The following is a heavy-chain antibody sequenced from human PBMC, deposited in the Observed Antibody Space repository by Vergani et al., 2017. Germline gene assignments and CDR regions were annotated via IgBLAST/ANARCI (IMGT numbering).Heavy chain of an antibody. CDR3: ARTRAP. CDR2: INPSGGST. CDR1: GYTLTSYQ. Sequence: QVQLVQCGAEVKKPGASVKVFCKASGYTLTSYQMHGVRQAPGQWLEWMGIINPSGGSTSYAQKFQGRVTMTRDTSTSTVDMELGSLRSEDTAVYYCARTRAPWGQGTLVTVSS. V-gene: IGHV1-46*01. J-gene: IGHJ5*02.